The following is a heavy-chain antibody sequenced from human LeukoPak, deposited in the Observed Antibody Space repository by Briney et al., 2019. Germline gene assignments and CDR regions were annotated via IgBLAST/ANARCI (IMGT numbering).Heavy chain of an antibody. CDR3: ARDRDPICGGDCYSSYDY. D-gene: IGHD2-21*02. J-gene: IGHJ4*02. V-gene: IGHV1-69*06. CDR1: GYTFTGYY. CDR2: IIPIFGTA. Sequence: SVKVSCKASGYTFTGYYMHWVRQAPGQGLEWMGGIIPIFGTANYAQKFQGRVTITADKSTSTAYMELSSLRSEDTAVYYCARDRDPICGGDCYSSYDYWGQGTLVTVSS.